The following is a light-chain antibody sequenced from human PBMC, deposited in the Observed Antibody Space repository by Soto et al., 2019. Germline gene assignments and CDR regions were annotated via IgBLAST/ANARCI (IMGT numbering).Light chain of an antibody. V-gene: IGKV3-20*01. CDR2: GAS. CDR1: QSVSSSY. CDR3: QQYGRSPPFT. Sequence: ELVLTQSPGTLSLSPGERATLSCRASQSVSSSYLAWYQQKPGQAPRLLIYGASNRATGIPDRFSGSGSGTDFTLTISRLEPEDFAVYFCQQYGRSPPFTFGQGTKVEFK. J-gene: IGKJ2*01.